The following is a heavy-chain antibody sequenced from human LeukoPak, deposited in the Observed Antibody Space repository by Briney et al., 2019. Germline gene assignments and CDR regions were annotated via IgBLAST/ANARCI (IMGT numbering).Heavy chain of an antibody. D-gene: IGHD3-22*01. CDR3: ARLSDSSGYGAFDI. J-gene: IGHJ3*02. Sequence: GGSLRLSCAASGFSVSDTHMGWVRQAPGKGLEWVSVIYSGGNTYYPDSVKGRSTISRDNSKNTLLLEMNSLRAEDTAVYYCARLSDSSGYGAFDIWGQGTMVTVSS. V-gene: IGHV3-66*01. CDR1: GFSVSDTH. CDR2: IYSGGNT.